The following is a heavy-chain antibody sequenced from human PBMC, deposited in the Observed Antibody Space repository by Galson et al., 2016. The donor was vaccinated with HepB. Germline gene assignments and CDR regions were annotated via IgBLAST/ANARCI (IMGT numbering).Heavy chain of an antibody. CDR1: GFRFSDYA. CDR3: VKDTESDFYSHVFFDIWRQRTSSTNNATNTTFLQKSSLREQDTTVDFYKVGTGRNVDYTDAFDI. CDR2: IDYGGSI. D-gene: IGHD3-3*01. V-gene: IGHV3-23*01. J-gene: IGHJ3*02. Sequence: SLRLSCAASGFRFSDYALSWVRQAPGKGLQWVSSIDYGGSIYYADSVKGRFTISRDNTRNTLYLQMSSLRAEDTAVYFCVKDTESDFYSHVFFDIWRQRTSSTNNATNTTFLQKSSLREQDTTVDFYKVGTGRNVDYTDAFDIWGQGTKVIVSS.